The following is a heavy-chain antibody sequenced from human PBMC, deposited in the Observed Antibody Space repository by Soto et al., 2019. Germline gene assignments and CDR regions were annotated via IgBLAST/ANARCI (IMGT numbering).Heavy chain of an antibody. Sequence: GGSLRLSCAASGFTFSSYVMHWVRQSPGKGLEWVAVIWYDGSNKYYADSVKGRFTISRDNSKNTLYLQMNSLRAEDTAVYYCARDFWSGYSYYYYGMDVWGQGTTVTVSS. CDR2: IWYDGSNK. D-gene: IGHD3-3*01. V-gene: IGHV3-33*01. J-gene: IGHJ6*02. CDR3: ARDFWSGYSYYYYGMDV. CDR1: GFTFSSYV.